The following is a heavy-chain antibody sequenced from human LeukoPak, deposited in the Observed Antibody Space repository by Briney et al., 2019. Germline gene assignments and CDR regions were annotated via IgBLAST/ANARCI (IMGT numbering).Heavy chain of an antibody. CDR2: ISGSGGST. Sequence: GGSLRLSCAASGFTFDDYGMTWVRQAPGKGLEWVSAISGSGGSTYYADSVKGRFTISRDNSKNTLYLQMNSLRAEDTAVYYFAKAPSGEHDYWGQGTLVTVSS. J-gene: IGHJ4*02. CDR1: GFTFDDYG. CDR3: AKAPSGEHDY. V-gene: IGHV3-23*01. D-gene: IGHD4-17*01.